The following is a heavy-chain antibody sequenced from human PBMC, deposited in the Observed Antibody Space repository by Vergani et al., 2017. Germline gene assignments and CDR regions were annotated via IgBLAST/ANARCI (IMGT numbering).Heavy chain of an antibody. CDR3: ARVRTPGDSRYYYYYYYMGV. CDR2: ISGSGGST. D-gene: IGHD2-21*02. V-gene: IGHV3-23*04. Sequence: EVQLVESGGGLVQPGGSLRLSCAASGFTFSSYAMSWVGQAPGKGLEWVSAISGSGGSTYYADSVKGRFTISRDNSKNTLYLQMNSLRAEDTAVYYCARVRTPGDSRYYYYYYYMGVWGKGTTVTVSS. CDR1: GFTFSSYA. J-gene: IGHJ6*03.